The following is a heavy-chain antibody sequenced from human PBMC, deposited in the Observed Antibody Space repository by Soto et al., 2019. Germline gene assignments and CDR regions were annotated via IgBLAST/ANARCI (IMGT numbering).Heavy chain of an antibody. Sequence: QVQLVQSGAEVKKPGASVKVSCKASGYTFTNYGISWVRQAPGKGLEWMGWISANNGNTKYEQKLQGRVTMTTDTSTSTANKKLRSLRSDDTAVYYCARDRGSYALNYWGEGTLVTVSS. V-gene: IGHV1-18*01. J-gene: IGHJ4*02. D-gene: IGHD1-26*01. CDR1: GYTFTNYG. CDR2: ISANNGNT. CDR3: ARDRGSYALNY.